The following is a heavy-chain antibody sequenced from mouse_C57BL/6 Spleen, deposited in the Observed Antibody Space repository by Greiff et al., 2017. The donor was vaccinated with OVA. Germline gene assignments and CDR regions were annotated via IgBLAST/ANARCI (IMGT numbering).Heavy chain of an antibody. J-gene: IGHJ1*03. CDR2: ISYDGSN. CDR3: AREANWDWYFDV. D-gene: IGHD4-1*01. CDR1: GYSITSCYY. V-gene: IGHV3-6*01. Sequence: EVQVVESGPGLVKPSQSLSLTCSVTGYSITSCYYWYWIRQFPGNQLEWMGYISYDGSNNYNPSLKNRISITRDTSKNQFFLKLNSVTTEDTAKYYCAREANWDWYFDVWGTGTTVTVSS.